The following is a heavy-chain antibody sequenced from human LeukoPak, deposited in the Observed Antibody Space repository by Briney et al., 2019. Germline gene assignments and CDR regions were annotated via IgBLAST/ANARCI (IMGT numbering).Heavy chain of an antibody. CDR1: GFTFSSYS. CDR2: IRYDGSNK. J-gene: IGHJ4*02. D-gene: IGHD4-23*01. V-gene: IGHV3-30*02. CDR3: AKDRGPLSVGYFDY. Sequence: GGSLRLSCAASGFTFSSYSMNWVRQAPGRGLEWVAFIRYDGSNKYYADSVRGRFTISRDNSKNTLYLQMNSLRAEDTAVYYCAKDRGPLSVGYFDYWGQGTLVTVSS.